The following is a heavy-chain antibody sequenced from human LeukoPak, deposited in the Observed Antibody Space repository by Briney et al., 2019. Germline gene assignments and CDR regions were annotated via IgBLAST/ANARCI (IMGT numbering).Heavy chain of an antibody. CDR1: GFTFSDYY. V-gene: IGHV3-11*01. Sequence: GGSLRLSCAAFGFTFSDYYMSWIRQAPGKGLEWVSYISSSGSTIYYADSVKGRFTISRDNAKNSLYLQMNSLRAEDTAVYYCARREAYYYDSSGPHAPFDYWGQGTLVTVSS. CDR3: ARREAYYYDSSGPHAPFDY. J-gene: IGHJ4*02. CDR2: ISSSGSTI. D-gene: IGHD3-22*01.